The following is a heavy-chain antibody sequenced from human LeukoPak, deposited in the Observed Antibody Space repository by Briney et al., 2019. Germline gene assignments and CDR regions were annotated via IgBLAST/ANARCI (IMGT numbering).Heavy chain of an antibody. V-gene: IGHV4-4*07. D-gene: IGHD6-19*01. CDR3: ARDRGVTVPGRRLDY. CDR2: ISTSGST. Sequence: SETLSLTCTVSGGSISGYYWSWLRQPAGEGLEWIGRISTSGSTNYNPSLKSRVTISVDNSNNQFSLRLSSATAADPAVYYCARDRGVTVPGRRLDYWGQGTLVTVSS. CDR1: GGSISGYY. J-gene: IGHJ4*02.